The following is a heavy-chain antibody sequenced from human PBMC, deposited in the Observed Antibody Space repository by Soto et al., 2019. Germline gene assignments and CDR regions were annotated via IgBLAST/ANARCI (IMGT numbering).Heavy chain of an antibody. J-gene: IGHJ4*02. CDR3: ARDPVTAADYFDY. D-gene: IGHD6-13*01. CDR1: GYTFTSYA. CDR2: INAGNGNT. Sequence: ASVKVSCKASGYTFTSYAMHWVRQAPGQRLEWMGWINAGNGNTKYSQKFQGRVTITRDTSASTAYMELSSLNSVTPEDTAVYYCARDPVTAADYFDYWGPGTLVTVSS. V-gene: IGHV1-3*01.